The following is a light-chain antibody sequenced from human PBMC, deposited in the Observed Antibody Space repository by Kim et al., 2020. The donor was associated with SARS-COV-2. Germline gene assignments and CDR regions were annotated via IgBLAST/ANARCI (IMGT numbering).Light chain of an antibody. V-gene: IGLV2-8*01. Sequence: GQSVTLSCTGTYSDIGRYDYVSWYQNHPGRAPKLIIYEVSRRPSGVPDRFSGPKSGNTASLTVSGLRAEDEADYYCSSYTDSNTLMFGGGTQLTVL. J-gene: IGLJ3*02. CDR2: EVS. CDR1: YSDIGRYDY. CDR3: SSYTDSNTLM.